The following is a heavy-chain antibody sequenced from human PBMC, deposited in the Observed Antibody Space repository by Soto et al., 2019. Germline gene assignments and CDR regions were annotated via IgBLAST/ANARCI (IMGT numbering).Heavy chain of an antibody. J-gene: IGHJ5*02. V-gene: IGHV3-48*03. CDR2: ISISGSSI. Sequence: GSLRRSCAASGFTFSTYEMNWVRQAPGKGLEWVSYISISGSSIYYAHSVKGRFTISRDNAKNSLYLQMNSLRAVETAVYYCSRLHAMGFDXWGQGTLVTVSX. D-gene: IGHD2-2*01. CDR3: SRLHAMGFDX. CDR1: GFTFSTYE.